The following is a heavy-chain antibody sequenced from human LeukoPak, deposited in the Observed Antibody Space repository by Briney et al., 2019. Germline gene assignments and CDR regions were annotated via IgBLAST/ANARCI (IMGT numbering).Heavy chain of an antibody. CDR3: ADLGGLHYYGSGSYGG. V-gene: IGHV1-18*01. J-gene: IGHJ4*02. Sequence: ASVKVSCKASGYTFTSYGISWVRQAPGQGLEWMGWISAYNGNTNYAQKLQGRVTMTTDTSTSTAYMELRSLRSDDTAVYYCADLGGLHYYGSGSYGGWGQGTLVTVSS. CDR2: ISAYNGNT. CDR1: GYTFTSYG. D-gene: IGHD3-10*01.